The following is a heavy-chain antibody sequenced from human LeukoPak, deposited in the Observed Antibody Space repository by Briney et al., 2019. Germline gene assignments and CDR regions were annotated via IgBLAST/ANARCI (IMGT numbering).Heavy chain of an antibody. D-gene: IGHD3/OR15-3a*01. CDR1: GGTFSSYG. CDR3: ARDKGPRTGYPNWFDP. Sequence: ASVKVSCKASGGTFSSYGISWVRQAPGQGLEWMGWISAYNGNTKYAQKLQGRVTMTTDTSTSTAYMELRSLRSDDTAVYYCARDKGPRTGYPNWFDPWGQGTLVTVSS. V-gene: IGHV1-18*01. CDR2: ISAYNGNT. J-gene: IGHJ5*02.